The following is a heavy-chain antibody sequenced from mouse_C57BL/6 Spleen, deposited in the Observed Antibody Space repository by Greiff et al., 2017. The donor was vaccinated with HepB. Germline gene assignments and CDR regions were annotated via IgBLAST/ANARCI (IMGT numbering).Heavy chain of an antibody. V-gene: IGHV1-81*01. J-gene: IGHJ3*01. Sequence: QVQLKQSGAELARPGASVKLSCKASGYTFTSYGISWVKQRTGQGLEWIGEIYPRSGNTYYNEKFKGKATLTADKSSSTAYMELRSLTSEDSAVYFCASNWAYWGQGTLVTVSA. CDR3: ASNWAY. CDR1: GYTFTSYG. CDR2: IYPRSGNT.